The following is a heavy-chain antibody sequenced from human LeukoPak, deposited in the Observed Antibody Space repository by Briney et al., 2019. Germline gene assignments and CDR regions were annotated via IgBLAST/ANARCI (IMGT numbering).Heavy chain of an antibody. J-gene: IGHJ4*02. Sequence: GGSLRLSCAASGFTFSSYAMSWVRQAPGKWLEWASAISGSGGSTYYADSVKGRFTISRDNSKNTLYLQMNSLRAEDTAVYYCAKVEQWPLRHFDYWGQGTLVTVSS. V-gene: IGHV3-23*01. D-gene: IGHD6-19*01. CDR1: GFTFSSYA. CDR2: ISGSGGST. CDR3: AKVEQWPLRHFDY.